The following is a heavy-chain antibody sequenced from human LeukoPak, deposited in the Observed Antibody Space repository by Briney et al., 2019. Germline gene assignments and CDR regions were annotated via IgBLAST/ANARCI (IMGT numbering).Heavy chain of an antibody. J-gene: IGHJ4*02. D-gene: IGHD6-13*01. Sequence: GGSLRLSCAASGFTFSSYAMSWVRQAPGKGLEWVSAISGSGDTTYYADSVKGRFTISRDNAKNSLYLQMNSLRPEDTALYYCAKYAGAAAAQYYLDHWGQGTLVTVSS. CDR1: GFTFSSYA. CDR2: ISGSGDTT. V-gene: IGHV3-23*01. CDR3: AKYAGAAAAQYYLDH.